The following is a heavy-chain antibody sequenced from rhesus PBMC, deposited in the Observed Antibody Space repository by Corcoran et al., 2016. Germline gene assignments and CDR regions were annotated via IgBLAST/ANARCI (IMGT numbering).Heavy chain of an antibody. CDR1: GGSFSGYY. D-gene: IGHD5-24*01. V-gene: IGHV4-165*01. CDR3: AREGRYSGYSYFDY. Sequence: QVQLQESGPGLVKPSETLSLTCAVSGGSFSGYYWGWIRQPPGKGLEWIGYIRGSSGSTAYNPSLKSRVTISTDTSKNQFSLKLSSVTAADTAVYYCAREGRYSGYSYFDYWGQGVLVTVSS. J-gene: IGHJ4*01. CDR2: IRGSSGST.